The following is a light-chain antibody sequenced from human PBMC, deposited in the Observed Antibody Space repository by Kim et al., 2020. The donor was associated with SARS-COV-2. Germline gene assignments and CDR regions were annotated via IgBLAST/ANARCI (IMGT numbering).Light chain of an antibody. CDR1: ELRSFY. V-gene: IGLV3-19*01. CDR2: GKN. CDR3: NSRDSSGNHWV. Sequence: ALGQEVTIQSQGEELRSFYTGWDHQKPRQGPVLFIVGKNKRPPGVPNRFPGSGAGNTASLTITGAQAEDEADYYCNSRDSSGNHWVFGGGTKVTVL. J-gene: IGLJ3*02.